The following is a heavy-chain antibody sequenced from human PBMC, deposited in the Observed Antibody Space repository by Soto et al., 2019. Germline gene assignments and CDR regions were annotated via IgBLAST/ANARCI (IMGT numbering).Heavy chain of an antibody. CDR1: GFAFSSYG. D-gene: IGHD3-22*01. J-gene: IGHJ6*02. Sequence: PGGSLRLSCAASGFAFSSYGMHWVRQAPGKGLEWVAVTWYDGSNKYYADSVKGRFTISRDNSKNTLYLQMNSLRAEDTAVYYCAREYSSGYSVYYYYGMDVWGQGTTVTVSS. V-gene: IGHV3-33*01. CDR3: AREYSSGYSVYYYYGMDV. CDR2: TWYDGSNK.